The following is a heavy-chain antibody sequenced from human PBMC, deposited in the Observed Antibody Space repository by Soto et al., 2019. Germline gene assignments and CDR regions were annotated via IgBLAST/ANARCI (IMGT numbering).Heavy chain of an antibody. D-gene: IGHD2-21*02. V-gene: IGHV3-23*01. Sequence: PGGSLRLSCAASGFTFSSYAMSWVRQAPGKGLEWVSAISGSGGSTYYADSVKGRFTISRDNSKNTLYLQMNSLRAEDTAVYYCAKDQHIVVVTAIHAWGQGTLVTVSS. J-gene: IGHJ4*02. CDR3: AKDQHIVVVTAIHA. CDR1: GFTFSSYA. CDR2: ISGSGGST.